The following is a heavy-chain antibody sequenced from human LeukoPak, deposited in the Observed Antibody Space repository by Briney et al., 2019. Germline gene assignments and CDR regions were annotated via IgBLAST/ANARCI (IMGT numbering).Heavy chain of an antibody. CDR3: ARGYCSGGSCYWVFDY. V-gene: IGHV3-21*01. CDR2: ISSSSYI. J-gene: IGHJ4*02. D-gene: IGHD2-15*01. Sequence: GRSLRLSCAAFGFTFSSYSMNWVRQAPGKGLEWVSSISSSSYIYYADSVKGRFTISRDNAKNSLYLQMNSLRAEDTAVYYCARGYCSGGSCYWVFDYWGQGTLVTVSS. CDR1: GFTFSSYS.